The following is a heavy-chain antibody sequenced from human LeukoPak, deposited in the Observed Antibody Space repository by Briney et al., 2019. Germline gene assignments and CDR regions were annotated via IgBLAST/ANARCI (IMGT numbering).Heavy chain of an antibody. Sequence: GGSLRLSCAASGFTFSSYAMSWVRQAPGEGLEWVSAISSSGGGTYYADSVKGRFTISRDNSKNTLYLQMNSLRAEDTAVYYCARPKYYDSSGSDAFDIWGQGTMVTVSS. D-gene: IGHD3-22*01. CDR3: ARPKYYDSSGSDAFDI. CDR2: ISSSGGGT. J-gene: IGHJ3*02. CDR1: GFTFSSYA. V-gene: IGHV3-23*01.